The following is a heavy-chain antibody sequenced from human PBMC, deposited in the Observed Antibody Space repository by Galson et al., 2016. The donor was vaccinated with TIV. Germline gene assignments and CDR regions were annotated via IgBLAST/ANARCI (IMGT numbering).Heavy chain of an antibody. CDR2: ISGSGGVT. V-gene: IGHV3-23*01. Sequence: SLRLSCAASGFTFSSHAMSWVRQAPGKGLEWVSAISGSGGVTHYADSVKGRFTISRDNSKNTLHLQMNSLGAEDTAVYYCAKGGYTRSSEAHALHIWGQGTMVTVSS. CDR1: GFTFSSHA. J-gene: IGHJ3*02. CDR3: AKGGYTRSSEAHALHI. D-gene: IGHD6-25*01.